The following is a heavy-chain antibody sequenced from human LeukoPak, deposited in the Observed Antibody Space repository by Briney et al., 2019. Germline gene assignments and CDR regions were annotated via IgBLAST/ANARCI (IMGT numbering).Heavy chain of an antibody. V-gene: IGHV4-34*01. J-gene: IGHJ6*02. CDR1: GGSFSGYY. CDR3: ARVEDSSSWYDYYYYGMDV. D-gene: IGHD6-13*01. CDR2: INHSGST. Sequence: SETLSLTCAVYGGSFSGYYWSWIRQPPGKGLEWIGEINHSGSTNYNPPLKSRVTISVDTSKNQFSLKLSSVTAADTAVYYCARVEDSSSWYDYYYYGMDVWGQGTTVTVSS.